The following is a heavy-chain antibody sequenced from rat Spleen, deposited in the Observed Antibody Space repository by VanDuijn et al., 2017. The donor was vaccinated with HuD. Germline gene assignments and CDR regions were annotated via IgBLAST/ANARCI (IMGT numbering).Heavy chain of an antibody. CDR3: ARVWNGGYYPYWYFDF. Sequence: EVQLQESGPGLVKPSQSLSLTCSVSGYSITSNYWAWIRKFPGNKLEWMGYINSAGSTNYNPSLKSRISITRDTSKNQFFLQVNSVTTEDTATYYCARVWNGGYYPYWYFDFWGPGTIVTVSS. J-gene: IGHJ1*01. D-gene: IGHD1-12*03. CDR2: INSAGST. V-gene: IGHV3-3*01. CDR1: GYSITSNY.